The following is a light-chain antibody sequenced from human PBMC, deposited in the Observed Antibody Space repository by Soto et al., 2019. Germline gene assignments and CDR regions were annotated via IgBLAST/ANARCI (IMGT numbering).Light chain of an antibody. CDR2: TTS. Sequence: DIQMTQSPSSLSASVGDRVSITCRASQGISNYLAWYQQKPGKVPKLLIYTTSTLRSGVPSRFSGSGSGTDFTLTSSSLQPEAVAPYYCQKYNSAPPTFGHGTRVHI. J-gene: IGKJ3*01. CDR3: QKYNSAPPT. CDR1: QGISNY. V-gene: IGKV1-27*01.